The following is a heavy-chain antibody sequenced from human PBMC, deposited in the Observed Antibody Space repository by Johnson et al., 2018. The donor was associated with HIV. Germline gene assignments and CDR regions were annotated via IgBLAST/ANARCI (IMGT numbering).Heavy chain of an antibody. CDR1: GFTFSSYW. D-gene: IGHD1-1*01. Sequence: VQLVESGGGLVQPGGSLRLSCAASGFTFSSYWMSWVRQAPGKGLEWVGSIKQDGSEKYYVDSVKGRFTISRDNSKNTLYLQMNSLRAEDTAVYYCARDGSNFGAFDIWGQGTMVTVSS. J-gene: IGHJ3*02. CDR3: ARDGSNFGAFDI. CDR2: IKQDGSEK. V-gene: IGHV3-7*01.